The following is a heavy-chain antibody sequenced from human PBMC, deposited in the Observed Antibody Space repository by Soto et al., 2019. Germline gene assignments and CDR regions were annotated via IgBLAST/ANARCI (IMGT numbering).Heavy chain of an antibody. CDR1: GGSFY. D-gene: IGHD4-17*01. CDR3: ARGGGDYDYAVDV. CDR2: IRHSGST. J-gene: IGHJ6*02. Sequence: QVQLQQWGAGLLKPSETLSLNCAVYGGSFYWTWIRQPPGKGLEWIGEIRHSGSTNYNPSLKSRVSISIDRSKSQVSLTVYSVTAADTAVYYCARGGGDYDYAVDVWGQGTTVIVSS. V-gene: IGHV4-34*01.